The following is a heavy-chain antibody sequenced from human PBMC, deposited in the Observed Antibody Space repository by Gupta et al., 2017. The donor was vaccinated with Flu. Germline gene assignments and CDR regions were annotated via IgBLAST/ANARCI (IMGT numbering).Heavy chain of an antibody. CDR1: GFTFSESG. Sequence: DVQLVESGGGLVQPGGSLKLSCAASGFTFSESGMHWVRPASGKGLYWVGRIRNKANNYRPWYAETGKGSVTTSRDDSKNTTYLKMTSLKTEDTDVYDCDSDYGFHGVNSWGQGARGTVSS. CDR3: DSDYGFHGVNS. V-gene: IGHV3-73*01. J-gene: IGHJ5*02. CDR2: IRNKANNYRP. D-gene: IGHD3-16*01.